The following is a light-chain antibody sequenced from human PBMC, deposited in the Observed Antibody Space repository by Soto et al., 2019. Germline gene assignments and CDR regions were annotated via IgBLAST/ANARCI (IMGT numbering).Light chain of an antibody. J-gene: IGLJ2*01. CDR1: SSDVGGSDF. CDR2: EVS. V-gene: IGLV2-14*01. CDR3: ISYRSNSLL. Sequence: QSALTQPASVSGSPGQSITISCTGASSDVGGSDFVSWYQQHPGKAPKLMIYEVSNRPSGVSHRFSGSKSGNTASLTISGLQAEDEGGYYCISYRSNSLLFGGGTKLTVL.